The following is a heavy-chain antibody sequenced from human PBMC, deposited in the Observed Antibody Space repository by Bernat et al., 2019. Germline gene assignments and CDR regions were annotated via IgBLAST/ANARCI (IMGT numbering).Heavy chain of an antibody. CDR3: AVMYCSGVTCYDY. CDR1: GFTFSSSW. CDR2: INTDGSTT. J-gene: IGHJ4*02. D-gene: IGHD2-15*01. V-gene: IGHV3-74*01. Sequence: EVQLVESGGGLVQPGESLRLSCAVSGFTFSSSWMHWVRQAPGKGPMGVSLINTDGSTTDYADSVKGRFTISRDNAKNTLYLQMNSLTAEDTAKYYCAVMYCSGVTCYDYWGQGTLVTVSS.